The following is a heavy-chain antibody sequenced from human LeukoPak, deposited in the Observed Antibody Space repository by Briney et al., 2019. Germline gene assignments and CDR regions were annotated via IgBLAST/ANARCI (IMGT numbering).Heavy chain of an antibody. Sequence: GGSLSLSCTTSGFTFGDFPMTWVRQAPGKGLEWVGYIRAKAYGGTAEYTASVKGRFIISRDDSKRIAYLQMSSLKPEDTAVYYCTRGSGRYEYWGQGTPVTVSS. J-gene: IGHJ4*02. V-gene: IGHV3-49*04. CDR1: GFTFGDFP. CDR2: IRAKAYGGTA. D-gene: IGHD1-26*01. CDR3: TRGSGRYEY.